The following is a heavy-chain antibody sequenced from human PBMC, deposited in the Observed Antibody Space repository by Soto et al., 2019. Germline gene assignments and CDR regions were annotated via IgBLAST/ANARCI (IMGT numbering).Heavy chain of an antibody. Sequence: EVQLLESGGGLVQPGGSLRLSCAASGFTFSTYAMTWVRQAPGKGLEWVSAISGGGDNTYYADSVKGRFTISRDNSQNTLYLQMNSLRVEDTALYYCAKGDTTAVGTVDYWGQGTLVTVSS. CDR1: GFTFSTYA. CDR2: ISGGGDNT. V-gene: IGHV3-23*01. J-gene: IGHJ4*02. CDR3: AKGDTTAVGTVDY. D-gene: IGHD6-13*01.